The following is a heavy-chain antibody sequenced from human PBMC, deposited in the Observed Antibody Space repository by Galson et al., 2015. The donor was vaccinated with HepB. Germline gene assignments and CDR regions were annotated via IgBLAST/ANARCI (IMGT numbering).Heavy chain of an antibody. CDR3: ARTDCTGGICARPFDY. V-gene: IGHV6-1*01. CDR1: GDSVSSNNVA. Sequence: CAISGDSVSSNNVAWDWIRQSPSRGLEWLARTYYRSRWWSDYALSVKSRVTINPDTSKNQFSLQLNSVTPEDTAVYYCARTDCTGGICARPFDYWGQGILVTVSS. CDR2: TYYRSRWWS. D-gene: IGHD2-8*02. J-gene: IGHJ4*02.